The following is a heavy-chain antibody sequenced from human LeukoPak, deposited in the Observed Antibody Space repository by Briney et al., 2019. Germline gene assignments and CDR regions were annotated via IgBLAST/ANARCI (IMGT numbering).Heavy chain of an antibody. CDR3: ARDRGAGGYFDY. J-gene: IGHJ4*02. CDR2: IWYDGSNK. D-gene: IGHD3-10*01. Sequence: GRSLRLSCAASGFTFSSYGMHWVRQAPGKGLEWVAVIWYDGSNKYYADSVKGRFTISRDNSKNTLYLQMNSLRAEDTAAYYCARDRGAGGYFDYWGQGTLVTVSS. CDR1: GFTFSSYG. V-gene: IGHV3-33*01.